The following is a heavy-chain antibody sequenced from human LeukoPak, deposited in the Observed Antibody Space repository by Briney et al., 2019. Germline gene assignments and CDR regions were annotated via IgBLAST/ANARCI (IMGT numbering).Heavy chain of an antibody. Sequence: PGGSLRLSCAASGFTFSSYAMHWVRQAPGKGLEWVALSSQDGAIKYYLDSVKGRFTISRDNSKNTLYLHMNSLRTEDTAVYFCARIGSDGDYAYWGQGTLVTVSS. CDR1: GFTFSSYA. D-gene: IGHD4-17*01. V-gene: IGHV3-30*03. CDR3: ARIGSDGDYAY. J-gene: IGHJ4*02. CDR2: SSQDGAIK.